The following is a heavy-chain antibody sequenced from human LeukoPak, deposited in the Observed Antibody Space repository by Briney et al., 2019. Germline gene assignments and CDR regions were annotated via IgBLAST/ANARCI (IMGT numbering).Heavy chain of an antibody. CDR3: AKERYYDILTALSMRGYFDY. Sequence: PGGSLRLSCAASGFTFSSYGMHWVRQAPGKGLEWVAFIRYYGSNKYYADSVKGRFTISRDNSKNTLYLQMNSLRAEDTAVYYCAKERYYDILTALSMRGYFDYWGQGTLVTVSS. J-gene: IGHJ4*02. CDR2: IRYYGSNK. CDR1: GFTFSSYG. V-gene: IGHV3-30*02. D-gene: IGHD3-9*01.